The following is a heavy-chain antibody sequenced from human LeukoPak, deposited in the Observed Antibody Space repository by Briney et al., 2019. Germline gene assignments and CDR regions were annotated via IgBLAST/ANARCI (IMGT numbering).Heavy chain of an antibody. V-gene: IGHV4-39*01. J-gene: IGHJ4*02. CDR3: ARRGIAAAGAFDY. Sequence: SETLSLTCTVSGGSISSSSYYWGWIRQPPGKGVEWIGSIYYSGSTYYNPSLKSRVTISVDTSKNQFSLKLSSVTAAVTAVYYCARRGIAAAGAFDYWGQGTLVTVSS. CDR2: IYYSGST. D-gene: IGHD6-13*01. CDR1: GGSISSSSYY.